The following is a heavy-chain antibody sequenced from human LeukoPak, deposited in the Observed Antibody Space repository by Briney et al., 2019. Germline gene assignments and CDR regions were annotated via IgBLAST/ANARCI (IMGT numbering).Heavy chain of an antibody. D-gene: IGHD3-10*01. Sequence: ASVKVSCKASGYTFSGTGWYLYWLRQAPGQGLECMGWIYPNNGATAYAQKFQGRVAMTRDTSITTAYMELSRLRPDNTAVYYCARDGPAQMVDFDYWGQGTLVTVSS. CDR2: IYPNNGAT. V-gene: IGHV1-2*02. CDR1: GYTFSGTGWY. CDR3: ARDGPAQMVDFDY. J-gene: IGHJ4*02.